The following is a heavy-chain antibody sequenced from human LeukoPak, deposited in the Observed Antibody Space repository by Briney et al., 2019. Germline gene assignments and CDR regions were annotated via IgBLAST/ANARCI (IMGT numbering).Heavy chain of an antibody. CDR3: ARSYGSGSYYLYYYYYMDV. J-gene: IGHJ6*03. CDR1: GGTFSNYA. V-gene: IGHV1-69*05. CDR2: IIPLFGTA. D-gene: IGHD3-10*01. Sequence: SVKVSCKASGGTFSNYANSWVRQAPGQGLEWMGGIIPLFGTANYAQKFQGRVTITTDESTSTAYMELSSLRSEDTAVYYCARSYGSGSYYLYYYYYMDVWGKGTTVTVSS.